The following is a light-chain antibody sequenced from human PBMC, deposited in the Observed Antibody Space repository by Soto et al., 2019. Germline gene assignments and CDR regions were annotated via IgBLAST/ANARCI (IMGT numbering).Light chain of an antibody. CDR3: QQYHSLPFT. Sequence: DIQMTQSPSSLSASVGDRITITCQASQDISKYLIWYQQTPGKAPKFLIYEASNLERGVPSRFSASGSGTDFTFTINSLQPEDIATYYCQQYHSLPFTFGPGTKLDIK. CDR2: EAS. CDR1: QDISKY. V-gene: IGKV1-33*01. J-gene: IGKJ3*01.